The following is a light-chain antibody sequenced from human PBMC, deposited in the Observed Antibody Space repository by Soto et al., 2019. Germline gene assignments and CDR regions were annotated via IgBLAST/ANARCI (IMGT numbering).Light chain of an antibody. CDR1: HDITSY. V-gene: IGKV1-33*01. Sequence: DIQMTQSPSSLSASVGDRVTITCQASHDITSYLNWYQHKPGKAPKLLIYDASILEAGVPSRFSGSGSGTHFTFTSSSLQPEDVATYYCQKCDYRPIFGPGTTVDFK. CDR3: QKCDYRPI. J-gene: IGKJ3*01. CDR2: DAS.